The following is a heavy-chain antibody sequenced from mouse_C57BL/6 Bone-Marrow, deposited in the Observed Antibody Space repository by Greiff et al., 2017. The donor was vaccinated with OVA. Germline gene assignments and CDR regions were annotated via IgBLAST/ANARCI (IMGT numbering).Heavy chain of an antibody. CDR1: GFTFSDYY. V-gene: IGHV5-12*01. CDR3: ARPSYYAYQAWFAY. Sequence: EVKLVDSGGGLVQPGGSLKLSCAASGFTFSDYYMYWVRHTPEKRLEWVAYISNGGGSTYYPDTVKGRFTISRDNAKNTLYLQMSRLKSEDTAMYYCARPSYYAYQAWFAYWGQGTLVTVSA. J-gene: IGHJ3*01. CDR2: ISNGGGST. D-gene: IGHD2-10*01.